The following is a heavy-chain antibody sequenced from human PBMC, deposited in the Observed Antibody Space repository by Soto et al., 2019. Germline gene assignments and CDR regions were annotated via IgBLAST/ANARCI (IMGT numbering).Heavy chain of an antibody. J-gene: IGHJ3*02. CDR1: GFTFSSSS. CDR3: AAVPGVVHS. CDR2: IVVGSGNT. Sequence: PSVKVSCKASGFTFSSSSIQWVRQTPGQRLEWVGWIVVGSGNTNYAQKFQERVTITRDMSTTTAYMELSSLTSEDTAVYYCAAVPGVVHSWGQGTRVTVAS. V-gene: IGHV1-58*02. D-gene: IGHD2-15*01.